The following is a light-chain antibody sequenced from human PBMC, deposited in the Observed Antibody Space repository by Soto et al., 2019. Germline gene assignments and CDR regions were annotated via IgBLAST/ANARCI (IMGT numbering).Light chain of an antibody. V-gene: IGLV2-14*01. CDR1: SSDVGAYNY. J-gene: IGLJ3*02. CDR3: SSYTSNSTLV. CDR2: EVS. Sequence: QSALTQPASVSGSPGQSITISCTGTSSDVGAYNYVSWYQQHPDKAPKLMIFEVSDRPSGVSNRFSGSNSGNTASLTISGLQAEDEADYFCSSYTSNSTLVFGEGTKLTV.